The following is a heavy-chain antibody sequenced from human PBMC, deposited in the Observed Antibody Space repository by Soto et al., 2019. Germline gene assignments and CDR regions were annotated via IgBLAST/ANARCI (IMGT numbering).Heavy chain of an antibody. V-gene: IGHV3-9*01. CDR3: AKDTGPSPPVSVDTAMVSPY. CDR1: GFTFDDYA. CDR2: ISWNSGSI. Sequence: LRLSCAASGFTFDDYAMHWVRQAPGKGLEWVSGISWNSGSIGYADSVKGRFTISRDNAKNSLYLQMNSLRAEDTALYYCAKDTGPSPPVSVDTAMVSPYWGQGTLVTVSS. D-gene: IGHD5-18*01. J-gene: IGHJ4*02.